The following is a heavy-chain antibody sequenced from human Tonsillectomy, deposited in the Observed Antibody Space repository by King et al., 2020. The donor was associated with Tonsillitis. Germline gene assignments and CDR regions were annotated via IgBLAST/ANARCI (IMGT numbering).Heavy chain of an antibody. CDR1: GFTFSGSA. CDR2: IRSKANSYAT. J-gene: IGHJ4*02. Sequence: DVQLVESGGGLVQPGGSLKLSCAASGFTFSGSAMHWVRQASGKGLEWVGRIRSKANSYATAYAASVRGRFTISRDDSKNTAYLQMNSLKTEDTAVYYCTRLCPGITAAGNYWGQGTLVTGSS. CDR3: TRLCPGITAAGNY. V-gene: IGHV3-73*01. D-gene: IGHD6-13*01.